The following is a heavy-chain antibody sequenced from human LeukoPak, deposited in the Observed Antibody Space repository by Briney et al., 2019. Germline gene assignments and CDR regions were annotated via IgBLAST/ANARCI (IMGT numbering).Heavy chain of an antibody. CDR1: GFTFSSYE. J-gene: IGHJ4*02. CDR2: IRYDGSNK. CDR3: AKDFSRLLWFGESPYFDY. D-gene: IGHD3-10*01. Sequence: GGSLRLSCAASGFTFSSYEMNWVRQAPGKGLEWVAFIRYDGSNKYYADSVKGRFTISRDNSKNTLYLQMNSLRAEDTAVYYCAKDFSRLLWFGESPYFDYWGQGTLVTVSS. V-gene: IGHV3-30*02.